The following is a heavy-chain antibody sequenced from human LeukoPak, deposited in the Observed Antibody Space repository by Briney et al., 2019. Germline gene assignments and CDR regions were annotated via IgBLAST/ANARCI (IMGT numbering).Heavy chain of an antibody. CDR3: TRHSLRPVPAALDY. V-gene: IGHV5-51*01. J-gene: IGHJ4*02. Sequence: GESLQISCYGSGYSFTSYWIGWVRHMPPKGLEWMGIIYPGDSDTRYSPSFQGQVTISADKSISTAYLQWSSLKASDTAMYYCTRHSLRPVPAALDYWGQGTLVTVSS. D-gene: IGHD2-2*01. CDR1: GYSFTSYW. CDR2: IYPGDSDT.